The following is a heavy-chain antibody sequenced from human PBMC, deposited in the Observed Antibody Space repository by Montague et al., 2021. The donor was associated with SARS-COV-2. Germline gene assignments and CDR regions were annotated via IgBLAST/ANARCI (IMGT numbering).Heavy chain of an antibody. CDR1: GGSISSYY. J-gene: IGHJ5*02. CDR2: IFHSGIT. CDR3: ARTEYNWNDWFDP. D-gene: IGHD1-20*01. V-gene: IGHV4-59*13. Sequence: SEPLSLTCSVSGGSISSYYWSWIRQSPGKGLEWIGYIFHSGITDYNPSLKSRVTISADMSKNQFSLQLTSVTAAASAVYYCARTEYNWNDWFDPWGQGTLVTVSS.